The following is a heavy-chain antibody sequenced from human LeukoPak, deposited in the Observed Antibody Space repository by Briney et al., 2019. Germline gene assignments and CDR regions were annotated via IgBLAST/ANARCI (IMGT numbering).Heavy chain of an antibody. CDR1: GFTFSDAW. CDR3: ARDREEPAAGYGSGS. J-gene: IGHJ4*02. V-gene: IGHV3-7*01. CDR2: IKQDGSEK. Sequence: GGSLRLSCAASGFTFSDAWMSWVRQAPGKGLEWVANIKQDGSEKYYVDSVKGRFTISRDNAKNSLYLQMNSLRAEDTAVYYRARDREEPAAGYGSGSWGQGTLVTVSS. D-gene: IGHD3-10*01.